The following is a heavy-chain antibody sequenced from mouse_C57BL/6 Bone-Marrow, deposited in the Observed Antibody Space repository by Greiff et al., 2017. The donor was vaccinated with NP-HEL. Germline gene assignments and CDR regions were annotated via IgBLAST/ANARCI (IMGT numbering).Heavy chain of an antibody. J-gene: IGHJ3*01. CDR3: ARPIGYFFAY. Sequence: EVQLVESGGGLVKPGGSLKLSCAASGFTFSDYGMHWVRQAPEKGLEWVAYISSGSSTIYYVDTVKGRFTISRDNAKNTLFLQMTSLRSEDTAMYYCARPIGYFFAYWGQGTLVTVSA. D-gene: IGHD2-3*01. V-gene: IGHV5-17*01. CDR2: ISSGSSTI. CDR1: GFTFSDYG.